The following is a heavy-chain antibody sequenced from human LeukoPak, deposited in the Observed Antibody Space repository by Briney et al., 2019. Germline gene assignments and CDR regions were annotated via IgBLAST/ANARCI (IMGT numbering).Heavy chain of an antibody. V-gene: IGHV3-53*01. D-gene: IGHD6-13*01. J-gene: IGHJ4*02. CDR3: ARGWRDSGSWSLFDY. CDR2: IYSGGTT. CDR1: GFTVSINY. Sequence: PGGSLRLSCAVSGFTVSINYMSWVRQAPGKELEWVSVIYSGGTTYYADSVKGRFTISRDNSKNTLYLQMNSLRAEDTAVYYCARGWRDSGSWSLFDYWGQGTLVTVSS.